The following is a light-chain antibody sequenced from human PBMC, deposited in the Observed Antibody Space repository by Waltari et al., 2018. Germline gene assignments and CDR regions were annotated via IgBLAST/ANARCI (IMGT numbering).Light chain of an antibody. J-gene: IGKJ3*01. CDR1: QSVLSSSNNKNY. CDR2: WAS. Sequence: DIVMTQSPDSLAVSLGERATINCKSSQSVLSSSNNKNYIVWYQQKPGQPPKLLIYWASTRESGVPDRFSGSESGTDFTLTISSLQAEDVAVYYCHQYYSTPFTFGPGTKVDIK. V-gene: IGKV4-1*01. CDR3: HQYYSTPFT.